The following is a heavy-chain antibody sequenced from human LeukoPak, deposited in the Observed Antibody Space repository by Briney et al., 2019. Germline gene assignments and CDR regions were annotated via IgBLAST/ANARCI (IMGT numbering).Heavy chain of an antibody. D-gene: IGHD3-22*01. CDR2: IIPIFGTA. CDR3: ARGGYYDSSGYYAPRGYFDY. CDR1: GGTFSSYA. V-gene: IGHV1-69*05. Sequence: SVKVSCKASGGTFSSYAISWVRQAPGQGLEWMGRIIPIFGTANYAQKFQGRVTITTDESTSTAYMELSSLRSEDTAVYYCARGGYYDSSGYYAPRGYFDYWGQGTLVSVSS. J-gene: IGHJ4*02.